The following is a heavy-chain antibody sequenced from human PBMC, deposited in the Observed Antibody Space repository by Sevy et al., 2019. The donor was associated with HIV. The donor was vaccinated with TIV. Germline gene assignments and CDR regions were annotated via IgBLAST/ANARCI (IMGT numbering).Heavy chain of an antibody. V-gene: IGHV4-31*03. CDR1: GGSISSGGYY. Sequence: SETLSLTCTVSGGSISSGGYYWSWIRQHPGKGLEWIGYIYYSGSTYYNPSLKSRVTISVDTSKNQFSLKLSSVTAADTAVYYCARVPRRDYYYGMDVWGQRTTVTVSS. J-gene: IGHJ6*02. CDR3: ARVPRRDYYYGMDV. CDR2: IYYSGST.